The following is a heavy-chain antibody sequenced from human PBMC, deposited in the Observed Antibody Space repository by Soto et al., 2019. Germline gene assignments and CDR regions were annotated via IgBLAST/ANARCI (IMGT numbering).Heavy chain of an antibody. V-gene: IGHV3-23*01. D-gene: IGHD3-10*01. CDR3: AKKVNSGSGSQFFDY. CDR1: GFTFSSYS. J-gene: IGHJ4*02. CDR2: FRSGGDDDTT. Sequence: GGSLRLSCAASGFTFSSYSMSWVRQAPGKGLEWVSGFRSGGDDDTTYYADSVRGRFTISGDNSKNTLFLQMNSLRAEDTAIYYCAKKVNSGSGSQFFDYWGQGTLVTVSS.